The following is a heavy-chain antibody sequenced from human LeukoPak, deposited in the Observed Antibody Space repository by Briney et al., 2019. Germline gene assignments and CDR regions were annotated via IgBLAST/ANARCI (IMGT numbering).Heavy chain of an antibody. CDR1: GFTFSSYA. CDR2: IIPILGIA. Sequence: PGGSLRLSCGASGFTFSSYAISWVRQAPGQGLEWMGRIIPILGIANYAQKFQGRVTITADKSTSTAYMELSSLRSEDTAVYYCASKTTMVQGRGAFDIWGQGTMVTVSS. J-gene: IGHJ3*02. CDR3: ASKTTMVQGRGAFDI. D-gene: IGHD3-10*01. V-gene: IGHV1-69*04.